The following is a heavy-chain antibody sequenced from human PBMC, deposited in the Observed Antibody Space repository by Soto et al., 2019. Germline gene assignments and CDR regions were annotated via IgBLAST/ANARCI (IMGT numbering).Heavy chain of an antibody. CDR2: ISDDGNNE. J-gene: IGHJ4*02. CDR1: GFTFSRHA. CDR3: ARALAVAGSGPDL. V-gene: IGHV3-30-3*01. Sequence: QVQLVESGGGVVQPGRSLRLSCAASGFTFSRHAMHWVRQAPGKGLEWVAAISDDGNNEYYADSVRGRFTISRDNSKNPLDLPINSLRAEDPAVDYCARALAVAGSGPDLWGQGTLVTVSS. D-gene: IGHD6-19*01.